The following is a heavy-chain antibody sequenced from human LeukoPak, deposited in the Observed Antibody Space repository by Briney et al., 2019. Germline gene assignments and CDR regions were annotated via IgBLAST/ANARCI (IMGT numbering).Heavy chain of an antibody. CDR3: AKDRWRQLLKYYFDY. D-gene: IGHD2-2*01. V-gene: IGHV3-48*01. J-gene: IGHJ4*02. CDR1: GFTFSDYS. CDR2: ITSTSDTI. Sequence: GGSLRLSCEASGFTFSDYSMNWVRQAPGEGLEWLSYITSTSDTIYYADSVKGRFTISRDNSKNTLYLQMNSLRAEDTAVYYCAKDRWRQLLKYYFDYWGQGTLVTVSS.